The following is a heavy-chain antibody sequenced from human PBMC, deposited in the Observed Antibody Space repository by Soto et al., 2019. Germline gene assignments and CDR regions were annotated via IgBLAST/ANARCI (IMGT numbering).Heavy chain of an antibody. CDR3: ARSIAARLNWFDP. D-gene: IGHD6-6*01. V-gene: IGHV3-7*01. Sequence: EVQLVESGGGLVQPGGSLRLSCAASGFTFSSYWMSWVRQAPGKGLEWVANIKQDGSEKYYVDSVKGRFTISRDKAKNSLYLQTNSLRAEDTAVYYCARSIAARLNWFDPWGQGTLVTVSS. J-gene: IGHJ5*02. CDR1: GFTFSSYW. CDR2: IKQDGSEK.